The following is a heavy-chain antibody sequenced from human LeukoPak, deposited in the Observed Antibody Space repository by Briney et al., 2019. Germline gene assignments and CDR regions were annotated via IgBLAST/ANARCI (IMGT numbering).Heavy chain of an antibody. Sequence: SETLSLTCTVSGGSINYYYWNWIRQPPGKGLEWIAYIHSTGNTRYNPSLRSRVTMSVETSKNQFSLRLTSVTPADTAVYYCARGWTYCSGGSCLYYFDYWGQGTLVAVSS. CDR1: GGSINYYY. CDR3: ARGWTYCSGGSCLYYFDY. V-gene: IGHV4-59*01. D-gene: IGHD2-15*01. CDR2: IHSTGNT. J-gene: IGHJ4*02.